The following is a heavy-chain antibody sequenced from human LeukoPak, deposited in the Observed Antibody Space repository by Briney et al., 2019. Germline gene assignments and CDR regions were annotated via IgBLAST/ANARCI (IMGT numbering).Heavy chain of an antibody. CDR3: ARYHWNDVAY. CDR2: IKEDGSEK. CDR1: GFTFSDYW. D-gene: IGHD1-1*01. V-gene: IGHV3-7*01. Sequence: GGSLRLSCAASGFTFSDYWMNWARQAPGKGLEWVANIKEDGSEKYYVDSVRGRFTISRDNAKNSLYLQMNSLQAEDSAVYYCARYHWNDVAYWGQGTLVTVSS. J-gene: IGHJ4*02.